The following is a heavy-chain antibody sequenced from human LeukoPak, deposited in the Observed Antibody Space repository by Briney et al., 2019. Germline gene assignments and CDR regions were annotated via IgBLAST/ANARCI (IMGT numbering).Heavy chain of an antibody. CDR1: GFTFSSYG. CDR3: AKRYCSSTSCYHFDY. V-gene: IGHV3-30*02. CDR2: IRYDGSNK. Sequence: HPGGSLRLSCAASGFTFSSYGMHWVRQAPGKGLEWVAFIRYDGSNKYYADSVKGRFTISRDNSKNTLYLQMNSLRAEDTAVYYCAKRYCSSTSCYHFDYWGQGTLVTVSS. D-gene: IGHD2-2*01. J-gene: IGHJ4*02.